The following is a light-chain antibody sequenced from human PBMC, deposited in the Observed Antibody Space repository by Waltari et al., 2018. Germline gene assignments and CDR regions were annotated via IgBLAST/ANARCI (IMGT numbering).Light chain of an antibody. CDR2: RKS. CDR1: SPNLGSNP. Sequence: QSVLTQPPSASGTPGQRVPISCYGSSPNLGSNPVYWYPHPPGTAPKVPTYRKSQRPSGVPYRFSGSKSGTSASLAMSGLRSEDEADYYCAAWDSSLSAWVFGGGTKLTVL. V-gene: IGLV1-47*01. J-gene: IGLJ3*02. CDR3: AAWDSSLSAWV.